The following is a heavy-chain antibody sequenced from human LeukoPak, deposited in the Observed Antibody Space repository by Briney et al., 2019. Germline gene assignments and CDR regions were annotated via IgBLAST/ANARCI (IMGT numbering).Heavy chain of an antibody. CDR3: ARDLGTAGRPNDS. D-gene: IGHD2-21*02. CDR2: MYHSGST. Sequence: SGTLCLTCAVSGGSISSNNWWSWVRQPPGKGLEWIGEMYHSGSTNYNPSLKSRVTISVDKSKNQFSLKLNSVTAADTAVYFCARDLGTAGRPNDSWGQGILVTVSS. J-gene: IGHJ5*01. V-gene: IGHV4-4*02. CDR1: GGSISSNNW.